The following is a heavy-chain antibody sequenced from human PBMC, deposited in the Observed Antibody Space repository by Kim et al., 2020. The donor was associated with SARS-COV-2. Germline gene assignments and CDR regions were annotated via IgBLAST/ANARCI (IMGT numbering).Heavy chain of an antibody. CDR2: ISYDGSNK. J-gene: IGHJ6*02. CDR1: GFTFSSYA. CDR3: ARGAGGYSGYDPYYYGMDV. D-gene: IGHD5-12*01. V-gene: IGHV3-30*04. Sequence: GGSLRLSCAASGFTFSSYAMHWVRQAPGKGLEWVAVISYDGSNKYYADSVKGRFTISRDNSKNTLYLQMNSLRAEDTAVYYCARGAGGYSGYDPYYYGMDVWGQGTTGTVSS.